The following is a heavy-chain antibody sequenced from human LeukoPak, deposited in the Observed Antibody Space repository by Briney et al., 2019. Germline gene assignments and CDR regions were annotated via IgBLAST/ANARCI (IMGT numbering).Heavy chain of an antibody. D-gene: IGHD3-10*01. CDR3: ARDYVRGGIDY. V-gene: IGHV3-7*01. CDR1: GFTFSSSW. CDR2: IKQDGSEK. J-gene: IGHJ4*02. Sequence: RGSLRLSCAASGFTFSSSWMSSVRQAPGKGLEWVANIKQDGSEKYYVESVKGRFTISRDNANNSLYLQMNSRRAEDTVVYYCARDYVRGGIDYWGQGTVVTVSS.